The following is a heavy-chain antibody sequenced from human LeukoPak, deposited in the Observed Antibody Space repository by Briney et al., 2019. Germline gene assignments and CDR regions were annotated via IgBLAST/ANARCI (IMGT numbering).Heavy chain of an antibody. V-gene: IGHV3-74*01. CDR1: GFTFSTYC. J-gene: IGHJ4*02. CDR3: ATSSSWYVGTDH. CDR2: INSDGSGT. D-gene: IGHD6-13*01. Sequence: GGSLRLSCAASGFTFSTYCMHWVRQAPGKGLVWVSRINSDGSGTNYADSVKGRFTISRDNAKNTLYLQMNSLRAEDTAVYYCATSSSWYVGTDHWGKGTLVTVSS.